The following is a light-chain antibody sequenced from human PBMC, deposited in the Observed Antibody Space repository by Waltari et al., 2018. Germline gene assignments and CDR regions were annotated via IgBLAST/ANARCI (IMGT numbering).Light chain of an antibody. V-gene: IGKV1-39*01. J-gene: IGKJ4*01. CDR2: AAS. CDR1: QSISSY. Sequence: DIQMTQSPSSLSASVGDSVTITCRASQSISSYLNWYQQKPGKAPKLLIYAASSLQSGVPSRFSGSGSGTDFTLTISNLQPEDFATYYCQQSYITPLTFGGGTKVEI. CDR3: QQSYITPLT.